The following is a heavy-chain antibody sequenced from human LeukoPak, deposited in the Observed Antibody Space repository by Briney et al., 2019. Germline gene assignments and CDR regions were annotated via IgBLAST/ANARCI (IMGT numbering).Heavy chain of an antibody. J-gene: IGHJ4*02. D-gene: IGHD2-2*01. V-gene: IGHV3-30*04. CDR1: GFPFSSYS. CDR3: AKAGYCSSTSCYLSDY. CDR2: VLYDGSMK. Sequence: GRSLRLSCAASGFPFSSYSMHWVRQAPGKGLEWVAVVLYDGSMKYYADSVKGRFTISRDNSKNTLYLQMNSLRAEDTAVYYCAKAGYCSSTSCYLSDYWGQGTLVTVSS.